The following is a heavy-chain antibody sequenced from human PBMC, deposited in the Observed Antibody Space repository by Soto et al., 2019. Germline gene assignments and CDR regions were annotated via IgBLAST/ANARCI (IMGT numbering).Heavy chain of an antibody. D-gene: IGHD6-13*01. V-gene: IGHV3-21*01. Sequence: PGGSLRLSCAASGFTFSSYSMNWVRQAPGKGLEWVSSISSSSSYIYYADSVKGRFTISRDNAKNSLYLQMNSLRAEDTAVYYCARELDRTIAALDYWGQGTLVTVSS. CDR3: ARELDRTIAALDY. J-gene: IGHJ4*02. CDR1: GFTFSSYS. CDR2: ISSSSSYI.